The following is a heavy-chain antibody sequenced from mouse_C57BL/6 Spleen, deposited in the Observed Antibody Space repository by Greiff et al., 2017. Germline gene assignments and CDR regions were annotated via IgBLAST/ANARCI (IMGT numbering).Heavy chain of an antibody. Sequence: EVHLVESGGGLVKPGGSLKLSCAASGFTFSDYGMHWVRQAPEKGLEWVAYISSGSSTIYYADTVKGRFTISRDNAKTTLFLQMSSLRSEDAAMYYCARGGTLDYWGQGTTLTVSS. D-gene: IGHD3-3*01. V-gene: IGHV5-17*01. CDR3: ARGGTLDY. J-gene: IGHJ2*01. CDR1: GFTFSDYG. CDR2: ISSGSSTI.